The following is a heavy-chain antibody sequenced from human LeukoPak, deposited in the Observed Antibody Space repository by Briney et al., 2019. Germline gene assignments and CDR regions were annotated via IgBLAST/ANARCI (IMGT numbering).Heavy chain of an antibody. Sequence: GGSLRLSCAASGFTFDDYAMHWVRQAPGEGLEWVSGISWNSGSIGCADSVKGRFTISRDNAKNSLYLQMNSLRAEDTALYYCAKSVSDAFDIWGQGTMVTVSS. CDR1: GFTFDDYA. V-gene: IGHV3-9*01. J-gene: IGHJ3*02. CDR2: ISWNSGSI. CDR3: AKSVSDAFDI.